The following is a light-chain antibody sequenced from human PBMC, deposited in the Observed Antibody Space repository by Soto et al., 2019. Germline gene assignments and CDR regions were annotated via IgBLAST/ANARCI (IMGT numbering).Light chain of an antibody. CDR3: QQYNNWPLA. CDR1: QSVNSD. Sequence: EIVMTQSPATLSVSPGERATLSCRASQSVNSDLAWYQQKPGQAPRLLIHDASTRATGIPVRFSGSGSGTEFTLTISSLQSEDFAIYYCQQYNNWPLAFGGGTKVDIK. J-gene: IGKJ4*01. V-gene: IGKV3-15*01. CDR2: DAS.